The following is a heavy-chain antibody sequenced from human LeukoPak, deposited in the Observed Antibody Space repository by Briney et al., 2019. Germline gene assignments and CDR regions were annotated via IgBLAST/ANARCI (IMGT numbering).Heavy chain of an antibody. Sequence: SETLSLTCTVSGGSISSYYWSWIRQPPGKGLEWIGYIHYSGSTNHNPSLKSRVTISVDTSKNQFSLKLSSVTAADTAVYYCASGDYGDFSRFDFWGQGTLVTVSS. J-gene: IGHJ4*01. CDR2: IHYSGST. D-gene: IGHD4-17*01. CDR3: ASGDYGDFSRFDF. V-gene: IGHV4-59*08. CDR1: GGSISSYY.